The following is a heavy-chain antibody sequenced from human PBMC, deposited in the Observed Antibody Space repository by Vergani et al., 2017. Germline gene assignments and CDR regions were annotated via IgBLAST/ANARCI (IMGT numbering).Heavy chain of an antibody. Sequence: QVQLQQWGGGLLKPSETLSLTCVVNGGSFTSYHWTWIRQSPGEGLEWVGDIDHTGRPDYNPSLKSRLTMSVDKSRNQFSLTLTSVTATDTAIYFCARVNTETNGHLDYAYDMDVWGQGTAVTVS. J-gene: IGHJ6*02. D-gene: IGHD2-8*01. V-gene: IGHV4-34*01. CDR1: GGSFTSYH. CDR3: ARVNTETNGHLDYAYDMDV. CDR2: IDHTGRP.